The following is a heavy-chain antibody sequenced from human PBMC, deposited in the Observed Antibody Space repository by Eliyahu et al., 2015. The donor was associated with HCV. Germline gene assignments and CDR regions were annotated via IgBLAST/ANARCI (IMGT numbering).Heavy chain of an antibody. CDR3: AKEGGAAAGTWFDP. CDR2: ISSAGDST. Sequence: EVQLLESGGGFVQPGGSLRLSCAPSGFIFSNYAMSWVRQAPGKGLEWVSAISSAGDSTYYAASVKGRFTISRDNSKNTLYLQMNSLRAEDTALYYCAKEGGAAAGTWFDPWGQGTLVTVSS. CDR1: GFIFSNYA. V-gene: IGHV3-23*01. D-gene: IGHD6-13*01. J-gene: IGHJ5*02.